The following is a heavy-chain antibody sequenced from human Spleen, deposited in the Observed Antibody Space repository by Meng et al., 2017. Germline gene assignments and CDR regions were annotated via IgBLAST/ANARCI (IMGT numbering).Heavy chain of an antibody. V-gene: IGHV3-74*01. CDR2: ITSGGSST. CDR3: ARVLLHSSGYYRYYYYGMDV. J-gene: IGHJ6*02. CDR1: GFTFSSYW. Sequence: GESLKISCAASGFTFSSYWMHWVRQAPGKGLVWVSRITSGGSSTWYADSVKGRFTISRDNAKNTLYLQMNSLRAEDTAVYYCARVLLHSSGYYRYYYYGMDVWGQGTTVTVSS. D-gene: IGHD3-22*01.